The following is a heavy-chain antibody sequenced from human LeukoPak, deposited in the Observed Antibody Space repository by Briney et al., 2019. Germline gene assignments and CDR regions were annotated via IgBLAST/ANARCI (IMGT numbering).Heavy chain of an antibody. V-gene: IGHV1-69*13. CDR3: AIFSPGDDL. J-gene: IGHJ2*01. D-gene: IGHD3-10*01. CDR1: GGTYSSYA. CDR2: IIPIFGTA. Sequence: GASVMVSCKASGGTYSSYASSSVRQAAGQGLDWMGGIIPIFGTANYAQKFQGRVTITADESTSTAYMELSSLRSEDTAVYYCAIFSPGDDLWGRGTLVTVSS.